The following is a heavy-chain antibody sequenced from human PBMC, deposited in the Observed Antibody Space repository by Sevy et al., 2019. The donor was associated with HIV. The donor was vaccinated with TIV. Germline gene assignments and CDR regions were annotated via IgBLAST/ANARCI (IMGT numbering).Heavy chain of an antibody. D-gene: IGHD3-3*01. V-gene: IGHV3-15*01. CDR1: GFTFSNAW. J-gene: IGHJ4*02. CDR2: IKSKTDGGTT. CDR3: TTDRHVLRFLEWLPNPYYFDY. Sequence: GGCLRLSCAASGFTFSNAWMSWVRQAPGKGLEWVGRIKSKTDGGTTDYAAPVKGRFTISRDDSKNTLYLQMNSLKTEDTAVYYCTTDRHVLRFLEWLPNPYYFDYWGQGTLVTVSS.